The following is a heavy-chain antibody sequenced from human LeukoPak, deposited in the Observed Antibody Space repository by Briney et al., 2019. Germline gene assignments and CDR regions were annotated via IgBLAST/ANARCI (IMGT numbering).Heavy chain of an antibody. CDR2: INTDGSST. J-gene: IGHJ3*02. D-gene: IGHD3-10*01. V-gene: IGHV3-74*01. CDR3: AREYGSGSPDAFDI. CDR1: GFTFSSYW. Sequence: GGSLRLSCAASGFTFSSYWMHWVRQAPGKGLVWVSRINTDGSSTSYADSVKGRFTISRDNAKNTLYLQMNSLRAEDTAVYYCAREYGSGSPDAFDIWGQGTMVTVSS.